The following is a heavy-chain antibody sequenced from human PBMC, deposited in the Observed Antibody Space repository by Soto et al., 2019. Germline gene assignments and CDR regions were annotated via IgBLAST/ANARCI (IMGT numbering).Heavy chain of an antibody. CDR2: ISGSGGST. J-gene: IGHJ4*02. CDR3: AKVRLCNNGVCYPYYFDY. D-gene: IGHD2-8*01. Sequence: EVQLLESGGGLVQPGGSLRLSCAASGFTFSSYAMSWVRQAPGKGLEWVSAISGSGGSTYYADSVKGRFTISRDNSKNALYLQMNSLRAEDTAVYYCAKVRLCNNGVCYPYYFDYWGQGTLVTVSS. CDR1: GFTFSSYA. V-gene: IGHV3-23*01.